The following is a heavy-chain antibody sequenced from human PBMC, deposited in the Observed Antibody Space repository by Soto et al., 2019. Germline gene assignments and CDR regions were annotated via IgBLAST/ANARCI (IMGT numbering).Heavy chain of an antibody. CDR1: GFDFRNYA. J-gene: IGHJ6*02. D-gene: IGHD6-6*01. V-gene: IGHV3-30-3*01. CDR3: AIGGDIASLPEGDEYYGMDV. CDR2: ITFDGRNK. Sequence: GGSLRLSCTASGFDFRNYALHWVRQAPGKGLEWVALITFDGRNKYYADSVNGRITISRDNSKKTVSLQVNSLRAEDTAVYYCAIGGDIASLPEGDEYYGMDVWGQGTTVTVSS.